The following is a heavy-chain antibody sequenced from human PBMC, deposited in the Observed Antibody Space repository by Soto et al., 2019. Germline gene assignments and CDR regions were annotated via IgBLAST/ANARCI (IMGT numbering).Heavy chain of an antibody. J-gene: IGHJ4*02. CDR1: GFTFSSYA. Sequence: QVQLVESGGGVVQPGRSLRLSCAASGFTFSSYAMHWVRQAPGKGLEWVAVISYDGSNKYYADSVKGRFTISRDNSKNTLYLQMNSLRAEDTAVYYCARENIAALTNNPTFDYWGQGTLVTVSS. CDR2: ISYDGSNK. V-gene: IGHV3-30-3*01. D-gene: IGHD6-6*01. CDR3: ARENIAALTNNPTFDY.